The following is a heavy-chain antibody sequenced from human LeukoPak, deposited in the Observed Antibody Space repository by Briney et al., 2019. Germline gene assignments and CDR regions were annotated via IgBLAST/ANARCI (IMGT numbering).Heavy chain of an antibody. CDR3: AGVDTAMDHYFDY. CDR1: GFTFSDYY. J-gene: IGHJ4*02. D-gene: IGHD5-18*01. Sequence: PGGSLRLSCAASGFTFSDYYMSWIRQAPGKGVRWVSYISSSGSTIYYADSVKGRFTISRDNAKNSLYLQMNSLRAEDTAVYYCAGVDTAMDHYFDYWGQGTLVTVSS. V-gene: IGHV3-11*04. CDR2: ISSSGSTI.